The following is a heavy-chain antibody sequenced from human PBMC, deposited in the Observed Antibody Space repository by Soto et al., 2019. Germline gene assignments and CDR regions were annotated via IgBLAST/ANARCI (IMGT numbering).Heavy chain of an antibody. CDR1: GGSISSSNW. CDR2: IYHSGST. CDR3: AIEQWPQRTYAMDV. D-gene: IGHD6-19*01. V-gene: IGHV4-4*02. Sequence: SETLSLTCAVSGGSISSSNWWSWVRQPPGKGLEWIGEIYHSGSTNYNPSLKSRVTISVDKSKNQFSLKMTSVTAADTAVYYCAIEQWPQRTYAMDVWGQGTTVTVSS. J-gene: IGHJ6*02.